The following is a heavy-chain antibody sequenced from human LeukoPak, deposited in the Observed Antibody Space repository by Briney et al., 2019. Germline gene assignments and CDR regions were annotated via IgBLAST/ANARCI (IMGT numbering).Heavy chain of an antibody. J-gene: IGHJ4*02. CDR1: GFTFSSYA. D-gene: IGHD3-22*01. CDR3: ARGGSPYYDSSGYYYGLGY. V-gene: IGHV3-23*01. Sequence: GGSLRLSCAASGFTFSSYAMSWVRQAPGKGLEWVSAISGSGGSTYYADSVKGRFTISRDNSKNTLYLQMNSLRAEDTAVYYCARGGSPYYDSSGYYYGLGYWGQGTLVTVSS. CDR2: ISGSGGST.